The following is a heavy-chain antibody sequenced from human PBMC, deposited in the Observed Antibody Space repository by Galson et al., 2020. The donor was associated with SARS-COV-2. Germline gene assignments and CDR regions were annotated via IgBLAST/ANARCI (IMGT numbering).Heavy chain of an antibody. CDR3: AKDLSEQQVVLTYYYGMDI. J-gene: IGHJ6*02. D-gene: IGHD6-13*01. CDR1: GFSFAKYG. V-gene: IGHV3-30*02. Sequence: GGSLRLSCAASGFSFAKYGMNWVRQAPGKGLEWVAFLRPDGNNKHYADSVKGRFTISRDNSKNTLSLQMISLRADDTAVYYCAKDLSEQQVVLTYYYGMDICGQGTTVTVSS. CDR2: LRPDGNNK.